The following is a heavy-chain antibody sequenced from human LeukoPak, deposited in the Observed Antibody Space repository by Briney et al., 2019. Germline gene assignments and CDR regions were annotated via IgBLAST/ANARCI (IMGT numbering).Heavy chain of an antibody. Sequence: SVKVSCKTSGYTFTNYLIHWVRQAPGQGLEWMGGIIPIFGTANYAQKFQGRVTITADESTSTAYMELSSLRSEDTAVYYCARSPYYYYYGMDVWGQGTTVTVSS. CDR3: ARSPYYYYYGMDV. CDR2: IIPIFGTA. CDR1: GYTFTNYL. V-gene: IGHV1-69*13. J-gene: IGHJ6*02.